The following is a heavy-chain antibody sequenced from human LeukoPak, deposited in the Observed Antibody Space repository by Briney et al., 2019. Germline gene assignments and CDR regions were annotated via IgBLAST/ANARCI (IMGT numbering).Heavy chain of an antibody. CDR1: GFSLSTSGVA. CDR3: AHRRDGYNSLDY. D-gene: IGHD5-24*01. Sequence: SGPTLVNPTQTLTLTCTFSGFSLSTSGVAVGWIRQPPGRALEWLGLIYWDDDKRYSPSLKSALTITKNTSKNQVVLTMTNMDPVDTATYYCAHRRDGYNSLDYWGQGTLVTVSS. J-gene: IGHJ4*02. V-gene: IGHV2-5*02. CDR2: IYWDDDK.